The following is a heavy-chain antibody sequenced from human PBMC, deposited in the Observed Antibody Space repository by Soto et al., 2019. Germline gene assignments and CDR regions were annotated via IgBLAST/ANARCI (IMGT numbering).Heavy chain of an antibody. D-gene: IGHD5-18*01. Sequence: QVQLVESGGGVVQPGRSLRLSCAASGFTFNSYGMHWVRQAPGKGLEWVAVISYDGSNKYYADSVKGRFTISRVNSKSTLYLQVNSLRAEDTAVYYCAKGRGHSYGKGYYGMAVWGQGTTVTVSS. V-gene: IGHV3-30*18. CDR1: GFTFNSYG. CDR3: AKGRGHSYGKGYYGMAV. CDR2: ISYDGSNK. J-gene: IGHJ6*02.